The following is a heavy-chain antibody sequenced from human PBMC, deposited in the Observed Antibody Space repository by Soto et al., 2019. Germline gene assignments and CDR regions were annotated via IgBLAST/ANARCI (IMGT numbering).Heavy chain of an antibody. CDR3: ATQYSSGRRGAFDI. D-gene: IGHD6-19*01. Sequence: GGSLRLSCAASGFTFSSYGMHWVRQAPGKGLEWVAVISYDGSNKYYADSVKGRFTISRDNSKNTLYLQMNSLRAEDTAVYYCATQYSSGRRGAFDIWGQGTMVTVSS. CDR2: ISYDGSNK. CDR1: GFTFSSYG. V-gene: IGHV3-30*03. J-gene: IGHJ3*02.